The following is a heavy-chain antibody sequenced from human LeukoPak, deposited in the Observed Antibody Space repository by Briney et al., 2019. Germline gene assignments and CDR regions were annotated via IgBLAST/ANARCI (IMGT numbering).Heavy chain of an antibody. D-gene: IGHD3-16*01. V-gene: IGHV3-23*01. CDR3: AKEREVITFGETVYFDY. CDR2: ISGSGGST. J-gene: IGHJ4*02. Sequence: GGSLRLSCAASGFTFSSYAMSWVRQAPGKGLEWVSAISGSGGSTYYADSVKGRFTISRDNSKNTLYLQMNSLRAEDTAVYYCAKEREVITFGETVYFDYWGQGTLVTVSS. CDR1: GFTFSSYA.